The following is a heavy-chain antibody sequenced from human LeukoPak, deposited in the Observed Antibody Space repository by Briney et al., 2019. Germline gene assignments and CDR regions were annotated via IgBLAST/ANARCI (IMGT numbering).Heavy chain of an antibody. CDR1: GYTFTSYA. J-gene: IGHJ6*03. CDR3: AIGTGHYDFWSGYYKSNYYYYMDV. V-gene: IGHV7-4-1*02. D-gene: IGHD3-3*01. Sequence: ASVKVSCKASGYTFTSYAMNWVRQAPGQGLEWMGWINTNTGNPTYAQGFTGRFVFSLDTSVSTAYLQISSLKAEDTAVYYCAIGTGHYDFWSGYYKSNYYYYMDVWGKGTTVTVSS. CDR2: INTNTGNP.